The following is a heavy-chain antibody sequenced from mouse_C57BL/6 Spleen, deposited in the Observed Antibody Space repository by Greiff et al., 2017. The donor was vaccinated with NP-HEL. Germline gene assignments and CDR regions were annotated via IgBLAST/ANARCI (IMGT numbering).Heavy chain of an antibody. J-gene: IGHJ4*01. Sequence: EVQLQQSGTVLARPGASVKMSCKTSGYTFTSYWMHWVKQRPGQGLEWIGAIYPGNSDTSYNQKFKGKAKLTAVTSASTAYMELSSLTNEDSAVYYCTRREGRYYAMDYWGQGTSVTVSS. CDR3: TRREGRYYAMDY. CDR2: IYPGNSDT. CDR1: GYTFTSYW. V-gene: IGHV1-5*01.